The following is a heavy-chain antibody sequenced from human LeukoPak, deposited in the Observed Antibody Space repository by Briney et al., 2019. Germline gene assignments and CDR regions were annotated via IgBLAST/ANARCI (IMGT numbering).Heavy chain of an antibody. CDR1: GGAFSSYA. D-gene: IGHD6-13*01. Sequence: SVKVSCKASGGAFSSYAISWVRQVPGQGLEWMGGIIRIFGTANYAQKFQGRVTITADESTSTAYMELSSLRSEDTAVYYCARVTHDGKEAAAEPGVIDYWGQGTLVTVSS. V-gene: IGHV1-69*01. CDR3: ARVTHDGKEAAAEPGVIDY. J-gene: IGHJ4*02. CDR2: IIRIFGTA.